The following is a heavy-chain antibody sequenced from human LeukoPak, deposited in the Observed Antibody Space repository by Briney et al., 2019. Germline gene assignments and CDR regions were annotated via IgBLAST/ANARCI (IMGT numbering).Heavy chain of an antibody. CDR2: IYGSGST. V-gene: IGHV4-4*07. J-gene: IGHJ6*02. Sequence: SETLSLTCTVSGGSISSYYWSWIRQPAGKGLEWIGRIYGSGSTNYNPSLKSRVTMSVDTSKNQFSLDLTSLTAADTAVYYCARGVTGTKRGYGPEVWGQGTTVTVSS. D-gene: IGHD6-19*01. CDR3: ARGVTGTKRGYGPEV. CDR1: GGSISSYY.